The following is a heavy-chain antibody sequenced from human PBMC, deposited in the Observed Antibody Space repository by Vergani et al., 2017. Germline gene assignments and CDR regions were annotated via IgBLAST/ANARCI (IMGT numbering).Heavy chain of an antibody. Sequence: QVQLQESGPGLVKPSETLSLTCTVSGGSISGYYWSWIRQPPGKGLEWIGEINHSGSTNYNPSLKSRVTISVDTSKNQFSLKLSSVTAADTAVYYCARWTIFGVAKTNWFDPWGQGTLVTVSS. V-gene: IGHV4-34*10. CDR1: GGSISGYY. CDR2: INHSGST. CDR3: ARWTIFGVAKTNWFDP. J-gene: IGHJ5*02. D-gene: IGHD3-3*01.